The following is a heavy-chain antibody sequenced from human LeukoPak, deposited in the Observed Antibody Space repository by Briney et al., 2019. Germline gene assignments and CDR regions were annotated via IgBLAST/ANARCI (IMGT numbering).Heavy chain of an antibody. V-gene: IGHV3-23*01. D-gene: IGHD5-24*01. CDR2: ISTTGGYT. J-gene: IGHJ4*02. CDR1: GFSFSTYD. Sequence: GGSLRLSCVGSGFSFSTYDMGWVRQTPGKGLEWVSAISTTGGYTEDADSVKGRFTISRDNSQNTLFLQMHSLRAEDTAVYYCAKKPATVKFPFDIWGQGTLVTVSP. CDR3: AKKPATVKFPFDI.